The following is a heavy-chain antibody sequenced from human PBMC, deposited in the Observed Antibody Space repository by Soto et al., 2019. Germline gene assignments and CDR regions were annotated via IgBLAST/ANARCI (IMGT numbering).Heavy chain of an antibody. CDR1: GYTFTSYG. CDR3: ARGRYGDY. D-gene: IGHD1-1*01. J-gene: IGHJ4*02. CDR2: ISAHNGNT. Sequence: QVHLVQSGAEVKKPGASVKVSCKASGYTFTSYGITWVRQAPGQGLEWMGWISAHNGNTDYAQKLQGRVIVTRDTDTSTAYRELRSLRSDDTAVYYCARGRYGDYWGQGALVTVSS. V-gene: IGHV1-18*01.